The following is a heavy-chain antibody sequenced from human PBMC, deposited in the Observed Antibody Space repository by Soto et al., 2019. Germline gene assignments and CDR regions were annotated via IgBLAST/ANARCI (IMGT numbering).Heavy chain of an antibody. Sequence: ASMKVSCKASGYTFTSYGISWVRQAPGQRVEWMGWISAYNGNTNYAQKLQGRVTMTTDTSTSTAYMELRSLRSDDTAVYYCAREMKRFLEWLPANDAFDIWGQGTMVTVSS. J-gene: IGHJ3*02. CDR1: GYTFTSYG. CDR2: ISAYNGNT. D-gene: IGHD3-3*01. CDR3: AREMKRFLEWLPANDAFDI. V-gene: IGHV1-18*01.